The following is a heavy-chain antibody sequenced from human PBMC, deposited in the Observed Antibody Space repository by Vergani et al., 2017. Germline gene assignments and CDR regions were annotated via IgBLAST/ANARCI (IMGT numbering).Heavy chain of an antibody. CDR1: GFTFSACP. D-gene: IGHD2-2*01. Sequence: EVQLLESGGGLVQPGGSLRLTCAASGFTFSACPMTWVRQAPGKGLEWVSAISARYPSTYYADSVKGRFTISRDNSKNMLYLQMNSLRAEDTAVYYCAKELRVVPAAMFDYGMDVWGQGTTVTVSS. V-gene: IGHV3-23*01. CDR3: AKELRVVPAAMFDYGMDV. J-gene: IGHJ6*02. CDR2: ISARYPST.